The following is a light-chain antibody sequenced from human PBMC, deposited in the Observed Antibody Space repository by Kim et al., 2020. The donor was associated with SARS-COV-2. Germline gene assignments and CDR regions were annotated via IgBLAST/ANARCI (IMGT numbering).Light chain of an antibody. CDR2: DAS. J-gene: IGKJ1*01. CDR1: QSVSGSY. V-gene: IGKV3-20*01. CDR3: QQYGSSPQT. Sequence: SPGERATFSCRASQSVSGSYSAWYQQKTGQAPRLLIYDASTRATGIPDRCSGSGSGTDFTLTISRLEPEDFAVYYCQQYGSSPQTFGQGTKVDIK.